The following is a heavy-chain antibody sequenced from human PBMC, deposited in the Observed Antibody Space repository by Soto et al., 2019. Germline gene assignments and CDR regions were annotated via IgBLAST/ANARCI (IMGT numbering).Heavy chain of an antibody. Sequence: GGSLRLSCAASGFTFSSYDMHWVRQATGKGLEWVSAIGTAGDTYYPGSVKGRFTISRENAKNSLYLQMNSLRAGDTAVYYCAREKRITMVRGVIGYYYYGMDVWGQGTTVTVSS. CDR2: IGTAGDT. CDR3: AREKRITMVRGVIGYYYYGMDV. V-gene: IGHV3-13*01. CDR1: GFTFSSYD. D-gene: IGHD3-10*01. J-gene: IGHJ6*02.